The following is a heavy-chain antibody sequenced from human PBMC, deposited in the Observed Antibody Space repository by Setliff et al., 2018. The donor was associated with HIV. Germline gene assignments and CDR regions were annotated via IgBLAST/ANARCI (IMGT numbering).Heavy chain of an antibody. CDR3: ARLLTAVRGYYYGFDV. V-gene: IGHV4-39*01. CDR2: IHYSGRT. J-gene: IGHJ6*02. D-gene: IGHD2-21*01. CDR1: GGSISSSSYY. Sequence: SETLSLTCTVSGGSISSSSYYWVWIRQPPGKGLEWIGSIHYSGRTYYNQYLKSRVTISVDTSKKLFSLKLSSVTAADTAVYYCARLLTAVRGYYYGFDVWGQGTTVTVSS.